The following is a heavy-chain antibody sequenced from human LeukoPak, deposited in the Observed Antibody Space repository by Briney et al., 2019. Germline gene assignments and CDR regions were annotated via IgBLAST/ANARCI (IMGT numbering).Heavy chain of an antibody. CDR2: ISGSGGST. CDR3: AKAYYNSGSYYSFDY. J-gene: IGHJ4*02. D-gene: IGHD3-10*01. CDR1: GFTFSSYA. Sequence: QPGGSLRLSCAASGFTFSSYAMSWVRQAPGKGLEWVSSISGSGGSTYYADSVKGRFTISRDNSKNTLYLQMNSLRAEDTAVYYCAKAYYNSGSYYSFDYWGQGTLVTVSS. V-gene: IGHV3-23*01.